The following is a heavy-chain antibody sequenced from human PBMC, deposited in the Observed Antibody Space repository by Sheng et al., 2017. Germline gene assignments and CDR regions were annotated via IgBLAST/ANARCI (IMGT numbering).Heavy chain of an antibody. D-gene: IGHD6-6*01. V-gene: IGHV2-5*01. Sequence: QITLKESGPTLVKPTQTLTLTCTFSGFSLSTSGVGVGWIRQPPGKALEWLALIYWNDDKRYSPSLKSRLTITKDTSKNQVVLTMTNMDPVDTATYYCAHSLEYSSSSPSLYSYYMDVWGQGTTVTVSS. CDR3: AHSLEYSSSSPSLYSYYMDV. CDR2: IYWNDDK. J-gene: IGHJ6*03. CDR1: GFSLSTSGVG.